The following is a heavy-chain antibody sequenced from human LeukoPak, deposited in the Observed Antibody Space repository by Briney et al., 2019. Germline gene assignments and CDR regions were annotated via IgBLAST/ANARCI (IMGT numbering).Heavy chain of an antibody. CDR2: ISGSGGST. D-gene: IGHD3-22*01. J-gene: IGHJ4*02. V-gene: IGHV3-23*01. CDR1: GFTFSSYA. CDR3: AKGATYYYDSSGYYYEEYFDY. Sequence: GGSLRLSCAASGFTFSSYAMSWVRQAPGKGLEWVSAISGSGGSTYYADSVKGRFTISRDNSKNTLYLQMNSLRAEDTAVYYCAKGATYYYDSSGYYYEEYFDYWGQGTLVTVSS.